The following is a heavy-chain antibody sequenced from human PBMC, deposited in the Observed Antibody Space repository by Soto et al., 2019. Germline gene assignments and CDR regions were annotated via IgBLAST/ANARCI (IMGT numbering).Heavy chain of an antibody. J-gene: IGHJ3*02. D-gene: IGHD6-25*01. CDR1: VDTFGGYA. CDR3: ASRVAASADDAFDT. V-gene: IGHV1-69*06. CDR2: INPLFGTS. Sequence: QVHLVQSGAEVKRTESAVKVSCKASVDTFGGYAINWVRQAPGQGLEWIGGINPLFGTSNYAQSFHGRVSITADTSTSTSYMELRSLKFDDTGLYFCASRVAASADDAFDTWGQGTMVTVSS.